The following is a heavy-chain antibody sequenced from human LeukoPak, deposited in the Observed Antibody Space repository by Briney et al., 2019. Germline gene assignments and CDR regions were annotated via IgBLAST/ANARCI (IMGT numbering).Heavy chain of an antibody. CDR3: ARIIVVVPAAPYYFDY. CDR1: GGSLSFYY. D-gene: IGHD2-2*01. J-gene: IGHJ4*02. Sequence: PSETLPLTCGVSGGSLSFYYWSWIRQSPGKGLEWIAEISQNGDSNYNMSLKSRVTISVDTSKNQFSLRLSSVTAADTAVYYCARIIVVVPAAPYYFDYWGQGTLVTVSS. V-gene: IGHV4-34*01. CDR2: ISQNGDS.